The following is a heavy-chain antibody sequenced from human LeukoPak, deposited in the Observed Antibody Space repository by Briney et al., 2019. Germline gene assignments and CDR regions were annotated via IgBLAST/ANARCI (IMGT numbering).Heavy chain of an antibody. CDR1: GFTFSNYA. V-gene: IGHV3-23*01. Sequence: GASLRLSCAASGFTFSNYAMSWVRQAPGKGLEWVSAITGSGGNTYYADSVKGRFTISRDNSKNTLYLQMNSLRDEDTAVNYCAKWGDFDVLTGYYVPDFWGQGTLVTVSS. CDR2: ITGSGGNT. J-gene: IGHJ4*02. D-gene: IGHD3-9*01. CDR3: AKWGDFDVLTGYYVPDF.